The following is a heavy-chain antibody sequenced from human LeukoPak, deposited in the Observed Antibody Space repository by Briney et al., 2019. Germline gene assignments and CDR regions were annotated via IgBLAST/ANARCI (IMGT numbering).Heavy chain of an antibody. CDR1: GFTFSSYA. J-gene: IGHJ4*02. Sequence: GGSLRLSCAASGFTFSSYAMTWVRQAPGKGLEWVSEINNSGANTNYADSVKGRFTISRDTSKNTLYLQMNSLRAEDTAVYYCTKHQQGGRAFDYWGQGTLVTVSS. CDR3: TKHQQGGRAFDY. CDR2: INNSGANT. D-gene: IGHD2-15*01. V-gene: IGHV3-23*01.